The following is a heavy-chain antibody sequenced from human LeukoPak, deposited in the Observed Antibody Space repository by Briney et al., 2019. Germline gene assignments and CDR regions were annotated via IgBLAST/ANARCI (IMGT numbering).Heavy chain of an antibody. D-gene: IGHD3-9*01. V-gene: IGHV3-23*01. Sequence: GGSLRLSCAASGFTFSSYAMSRVRQAPGRGLEWVSAMSGSGGSTYFADSVKGRFTISRDKSKNTLYLQMNSLRAEDTAVYYCVKVDNGTLTGYYAFDYWGQGTLVTVSS. CDR2: MSGSGGST. J-gene: IGHJ4*02. CDR1: GFTFSSYA. CDR3: VKVDNGTLTGYYAFDY.